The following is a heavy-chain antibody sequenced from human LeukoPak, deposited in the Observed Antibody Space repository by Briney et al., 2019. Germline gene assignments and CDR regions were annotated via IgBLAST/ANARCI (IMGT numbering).Heavy chain of an antibody. V-gene: IGHV4-34*01. CDR3: ARKQNLNWFDP. Sequence: PSETLSLTCAVYGGSFSGYYWSWIRQPPGKGLEWIGEISHSGSTNYNPSLKSRVTMSVDTSKNQFSLKLASVTAADTAVYYCARKQNLNWFDPWGQGTLVTVSS. J-gene: IGHJ5*02. CDR1: GGSFSGYY. CDR2: ISHSGST.